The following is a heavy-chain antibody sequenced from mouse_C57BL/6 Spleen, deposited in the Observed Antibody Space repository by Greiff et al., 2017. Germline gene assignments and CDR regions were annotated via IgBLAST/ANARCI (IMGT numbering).Heavy chain of an antibody. V-gene: IGHV1-61*01. CDR1: GYTFTSYW. CDR3: AREGFITTVVPYYFDY. D-gene: IGHD1-1*01. Sequence: QVQLQQPGAELVRPGSSVKLSCKASGYTFTSYWMDWVKQRPGQGLEWIGNIYPSDSETNYNQKFKDKATLTVDKSSSTAYMQLSSLTSEDSAVYYSAREGFITTVVPYYFDYWGQGTTLTVSS. J-gene: IGHJ2*01. CDR2: IYPSDSET.